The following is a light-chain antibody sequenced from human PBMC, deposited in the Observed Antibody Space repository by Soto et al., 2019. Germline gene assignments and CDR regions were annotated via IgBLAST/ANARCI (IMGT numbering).Light chain of an antibody. Sequence: DIQMTQSPSTLSASVGDRVTITCRASQSISSWLAWYQQKPGKAPKLLIYDASSLESGVPSRFSGSGSGTEFHLTNSHPQPDDFATYYCQQYNSYSPITFGQGTRLEIK. CDR1: QSISSW. V-gene: IGKV1-5*01. J-gene: IGKJ5*01. CDR3: QQYNSYSPIT. CDR2: DAS.